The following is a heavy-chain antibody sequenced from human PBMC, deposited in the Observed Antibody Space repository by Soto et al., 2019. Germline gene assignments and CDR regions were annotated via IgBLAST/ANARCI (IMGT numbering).Heavy chain of an antibody. D-gene: IGHD6-13*01. Sequence: GGSLRLSCAASGFTFSSYDLSWVRQAPGKGLEWVGRIRSKANSYATAYAASVKGRFTISRDDSKNTAYLQMNSLKTEDTAVYYCTRSSSWYVGGMDVWGQGTTVTVSS. CDR2: IRSKANSYAT. CDR1: GFTFSSYD. V-gene: IGHV3-73*01. J-gene: IGHJ6*02. CDR3: TRSSSWYVGGMDV.